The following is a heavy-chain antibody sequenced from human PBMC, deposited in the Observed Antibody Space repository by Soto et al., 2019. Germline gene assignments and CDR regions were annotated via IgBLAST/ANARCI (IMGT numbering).Heavy chain of an antibody. Sequence: ASVKGSCKASGYSSTSYGVSWVRRAPGQGLEWMGWISAYNGNTNYAQKLQGRVTMTTDTSTSTAYMELRSLRSDDTAVYYCARDVHGCTNGVYYSDDTVDYWGQGTLVTVSS. CDR1: GYSSTSYG. D-gene: IGHD2-8*01. CDR2: ISAYNGNT. J-gene: IGHJ4*02. V-gene: IGHV1-18*01. CDR3: ARDVHGCTNGVYYSDDTVDY.